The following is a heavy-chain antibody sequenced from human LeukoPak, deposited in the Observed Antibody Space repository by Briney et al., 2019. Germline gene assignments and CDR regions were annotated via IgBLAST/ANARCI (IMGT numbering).Heavy chain of an antibody. V-gene: IGHV4-59*01. J-gene: IGHJ5*02. CDR1: GGAISSYY. Sequence: SETLSLTCTVSGGAISSYYWSWIRQPPGKGLEWIGYIYYSGSTNYNPSLKSRDTISVDTSKNQFSLKLSSVTAADTAVYYCARNAGYCSSTSCYEPWFDPWGQGTLVTVSS. D-gene: IGHD2-2*01. CDR3: ARNAGYCSSTSCYEPWFDP. CDR2: IYYSGST.